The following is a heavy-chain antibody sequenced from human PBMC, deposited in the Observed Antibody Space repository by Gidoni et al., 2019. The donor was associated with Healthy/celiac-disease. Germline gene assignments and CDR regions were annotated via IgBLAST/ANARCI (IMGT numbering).Heavy chain of an antibody. J-gene: IGHJ6*02. CDR2: INHSGST. D-gene: IGHD7-27*01. Sequence: QVQLQQWGAGLLKPSETLSLTCAVYGGSFSGYYWSWIRQPPGKGLEWIGEINHSGSTNYNPSLKSRVTISVDTSKNQFSLKLSSVTAADTAVYYCARGRKLGYYYYYYGMDVWGQGTTVTVSS. CDR3: ARGRKLGYYYYYYGMDV. V-gene: IGHV4-34*01. CDR1: GGSFSGYY.